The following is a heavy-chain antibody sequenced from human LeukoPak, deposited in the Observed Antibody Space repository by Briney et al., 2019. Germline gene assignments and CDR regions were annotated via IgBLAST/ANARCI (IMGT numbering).Heavy chain of an antibody. CDR1: GLTISSYS. CDR3: ARDRPYDSSGAIDY. Sequence: GGSLRLSCAASGLTISSYSMNWVRQAPGKGLEWVSVIYSGGSTNYADSVKGRFTISRDNSKNTLYLQMNSLRAEDTAVYYCARDRPYDSSGAIDYWGQGTLVTVSS. V-gene: IGHV3-66*01. D-gene: IGHD3-22*01. CDR2: IYSGGST. J-gene: IGHJ4*02.